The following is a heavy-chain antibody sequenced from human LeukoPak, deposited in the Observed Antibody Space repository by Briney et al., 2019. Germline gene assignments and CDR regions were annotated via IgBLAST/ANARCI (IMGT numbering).Heavy chain of an antibody. J-gene: IGHJ5*02. CDR2: ISAYNGNT. CDR1: GYTFTSYG. CDR3: AKDRKEAAPHNWFDP. Sequence: GASVKVSCKASGYTFTSYGISWVRQAPGQGLEWMGWISAYNGNTNYAQKLQGRVTMTTDTSTSTAYMELRTLRAEDTAVYYCAKDRKEAAPHNWFDPWGQGTLVTVSS. V-gene: IGHV1-18*01. D-gene: IGHD6-25*01.